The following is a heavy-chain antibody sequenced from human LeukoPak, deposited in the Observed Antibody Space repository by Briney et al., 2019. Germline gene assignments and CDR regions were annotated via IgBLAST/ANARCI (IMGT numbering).Heavy chain of an antibody. V-gene: IGHV3-11*01. J-gene: IGHJ4*02. Sequence: GGSLRLSCAASGFTFSDSYMTWIRQAPGKGLEWVSYISSTAYTIFYADSVKGRFTVSRDNAKKSLYVQINSLRADDTAFYYCAKGRFGELYSPFENWGQGTLVTVSS. D-gene: IGHD3-16*01. CDR1: GFTFSDSY. CDR2: ISSTAYTI. CDR3: AKGRFGELYSPFEN.